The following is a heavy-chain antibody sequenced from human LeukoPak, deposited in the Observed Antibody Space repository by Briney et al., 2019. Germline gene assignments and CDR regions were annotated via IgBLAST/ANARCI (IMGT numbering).Heavy chain of an antibody. V-gene: IGHV3-9*01. CDR2: ISWNGGSI. Sequence: PGGSLRLSCAASGFSFDDNAMHWVRQASGKGLEWVSGISWNGGSIGYADSVKGRFTISRDNAKNSLYLQMNSLRAEDTALYYCAKAAYYYYYMDVWGKGTTVTISS. CDR1: GFSFDDNA. J-gene: IGHJ6*03. CDR3: AKAAYYYYYMDV.